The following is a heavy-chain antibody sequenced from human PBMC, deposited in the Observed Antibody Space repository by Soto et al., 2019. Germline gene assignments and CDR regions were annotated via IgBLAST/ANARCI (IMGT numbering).Heavy chain of an antibody. V-gene: IGHV3-23*01. CDR3: AKVGYSSSSFGMDV. Sequence: EVQLLESGGGLVQPGGSLRLSCAASGFTFSSYAMHWVRQAPGKGLEWVSAMSGSGGSTYYADSVKGRFTISRDNSKNTLYLKMNSLRAEDTAVYSSAKVGYSSSSFGMDVWGQGTTVTVSS. D-gene: IGHD6-13*01. CDR1: GFTFSSYA. J-gene: IGHJ6*02. CDR2: MSGSGGST.